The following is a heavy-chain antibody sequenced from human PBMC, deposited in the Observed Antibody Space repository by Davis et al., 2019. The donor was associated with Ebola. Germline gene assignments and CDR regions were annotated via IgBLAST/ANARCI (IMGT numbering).Heavy chain of an antibody. CDR2: FKVGSSRK. V-gene: IGHV3-48*02. J-gene: IGHJ4*02. CDR3: VREWFGETD. Sequence: AGSLRLSCAASGFTFSTYDMNWVRQAPGKGLEWVSNFKVGSSRKSYADSVKGRFTISRDNAKNSLYLQMNSLGDEDTAVYYSVREWFGETDWGQGTLVTVSS. D-gene: IGHD3-10*01. CDR1: GFTFSTYD.